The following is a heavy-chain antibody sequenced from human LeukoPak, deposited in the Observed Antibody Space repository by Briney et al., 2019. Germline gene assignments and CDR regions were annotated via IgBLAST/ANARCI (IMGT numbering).Heavy chain of an antibody. CDR1: GFTFGDYA. Sequence: PGGSLRLSCTASGFTFGDYAMSWVRQAPGKGLEWVGFIRSKAYGGTTEYAASVKGRFTISRDDSKSIAYLQMNSLKTEDTAEYYCTRDGDTAMVDGLDYWGQGTLVTVSS. CDR3: TRDGDTAMVDGLDY. J-gene: IGHJ4*02. V-gene: IGHV3-49*04. CDR2: IRSKAYGGTT. D-gene: IGHD5-18*01.